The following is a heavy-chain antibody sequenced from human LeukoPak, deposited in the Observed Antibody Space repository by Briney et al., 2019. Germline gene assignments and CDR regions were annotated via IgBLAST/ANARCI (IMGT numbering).Heavy chain of an antibody. CDR3: ARLNPPCSSTSCYGYGDYGTGLDP. V-gene: IGHV1-2*02. CDR1: GYTFTGYY. D-gene: IGHD2-2*01. CDR2: INPNSGGT. J-gene: IGHJ5*02. Sequence: ASVKVSCKASGYTFTGYYMHWVRQAPGQGLEWMGWINPNSGGTNYAQKFQGRVTMTRDTSISTAYMELSRLRSDDTGVYYCARLNPPCSSTSCYGYGDYGTGLDPWGQGTLVTVSS.